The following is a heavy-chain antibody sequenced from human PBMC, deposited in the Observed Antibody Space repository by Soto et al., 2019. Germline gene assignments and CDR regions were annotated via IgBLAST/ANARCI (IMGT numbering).Heavy chain of an antibody. V-gene: IGHV5-51*01. D-gene: IGHD3-22*01. Sequence: GEAQKISCRTSGYKFRSYWIAWVRQMPAKRLPWMLLIFSTPSATSYSPSFQRQVTISADRSPSTVFLHWASLKASATAVYFCARKDKSGYLNCFDPWGQGTLVTVSS. CDR3: ARKDKSGYLNCFDP. CDR1: GYKFRSYW. CDR2: IFSTPSAT. J-gene: IGHJ5*02.